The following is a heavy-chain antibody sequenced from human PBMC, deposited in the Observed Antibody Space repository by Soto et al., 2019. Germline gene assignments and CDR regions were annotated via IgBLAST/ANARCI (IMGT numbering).Heavy chain of an antibody. D-gene: IGHD5-12*01. V-gene: IGHV1-69*12. CDR3: AREGDGSTYNWFGP. CDR1: GGTFSSYA. CDR2: IIPIFGTA. J-gene: IGHJ5*02. Sequence: QVQLVQSGAEVKKPGSSVKVSCKASGGTFSSYASSWVRQAPGQGLEWMGGIIPIFGTANYAQKFQGRVTIAEDESASTAYMELSSLRAEDTAVYYCAREGDGSTYNWFGPWGQGTLVTFSS.